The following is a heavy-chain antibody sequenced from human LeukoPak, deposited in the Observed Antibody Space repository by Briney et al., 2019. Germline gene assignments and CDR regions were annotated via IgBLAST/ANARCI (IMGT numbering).Heavy chain of an antibody. Sequence: GASVKVSCKASGGTFSSHAISWVRQAPGQGREWMGGIIHSFGTAIYAQKFQGRVTITTDESTSTAYMELSSLRSEDTALYYCARDSGLLCSGGSCYSGMDYWGQGTLVTVSS. V-gene: IGHV1-69*05. CDR2: IIHSFGTA. J-gene: IGHJ4*02. CDR1: GGTFSSHA. CDR3: ARDSGLLCSGGSCYSGMDY. D-gene: IGHD2-15*01.